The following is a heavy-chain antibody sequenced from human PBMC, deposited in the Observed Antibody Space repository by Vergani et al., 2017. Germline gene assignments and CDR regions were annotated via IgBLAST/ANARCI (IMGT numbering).Heavy chain of an antibody. Sequence: QVQLQESGPGLVKPSETLSLTCTVSTDSVSNTFYYWGWIRQTPGKGLEWIGSIYYSGSTYYNPSLKSRVTISVDTSKNQFSLKLSSVTAADTAVYFCARVMYRDEASTGYRLEGMDIWGQGTTVTISS. J-gene: IGHJ6*02. CDR2: IYYSGST. V-gene: IGHV4-39*07. CDR3: ARVMYRDEASTGYRLEGMDI. CDR1: TDSVSNTFYY. D-gene: IGHD3-9*01.